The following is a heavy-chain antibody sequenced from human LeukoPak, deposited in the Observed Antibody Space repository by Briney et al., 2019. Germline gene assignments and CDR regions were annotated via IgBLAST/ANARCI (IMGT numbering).Heavy chain of an antibody. V-gene: IGHV4-59*11. CDR2: IYYSGST. D-gene: IGHD1-26*01. J-gene: IGHJ4*02. CDR3: ASSTWEGGGFDY. Sequence: PSETLSLTCTVSGGSISDHYWNWIRQPPGKRLEWIGYIYYSGSTNYNPSLKSRVTISVDTSKNQFSLRLSSVRSADTAVYYCASSTWEGGGFDYWGQGTLVTVSP. CDR1: GGSISDHY.